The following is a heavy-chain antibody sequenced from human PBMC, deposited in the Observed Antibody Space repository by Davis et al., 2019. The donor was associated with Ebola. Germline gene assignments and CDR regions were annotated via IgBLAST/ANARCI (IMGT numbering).Heavy chain of an antibody. D-gene: IGHD2-2*01. Sequence: PGGSLRLSCAASGFTFSNYGMSWVRQAPGKGLEWVSSICGSFGCTFYADSVKGRFTVSRDNSKNTLYLQMKSLRPEDTAVYYCAKDIVVVPAPTAYYYGMDVWGQGTTVTVSS. J-gene: IGHJ6*02. CDR3: AKDIVVVPAPTAYYYGMDV. CDR2: ICGSFGCT. V-gene: IGHV3-23*01. CDR1: GFTFSNYG.